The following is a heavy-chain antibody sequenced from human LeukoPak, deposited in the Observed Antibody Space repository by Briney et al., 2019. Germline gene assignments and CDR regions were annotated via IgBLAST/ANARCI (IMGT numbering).Heavy chain of an antibody. J-gene: IGHJ4*02. CDR1: GFTFSSYS. Sequence: PGGSLRLSCAASGFTFSSYSMNWVRQAPGKGLEWVSSISSSSSYIYYADSVKGRFTISRDNAKNSLYLQMNSLRAEDTAVYYCASSSPPFERGYSGYDLDYWGQGTLVTVSS. V-gene: IGHV3-21*01. CDR3: ASSSPPFERGYSGYDLDY. CDR2: ISSSSSYI. D-gene: IGHD5-12*01.